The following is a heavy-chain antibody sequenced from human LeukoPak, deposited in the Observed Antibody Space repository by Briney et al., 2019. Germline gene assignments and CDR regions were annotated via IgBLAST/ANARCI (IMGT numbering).Heavy chain of an antibody. D-gene: IGHD6-13*01. V-gene: IGHV1-2*02. CDR3: AKAAAGSQHSYYYYYYLDV. CDR1: GYTFTGYY. J-gene: IGHJ6*03. Sequence: ASVKVSFKASGYTFTGYYMHWVRQAPGQGLEWMGWINPNSGGTNYAQKFQGRVTMTRDTSISTAYMELSRLRSDDTAVYYCAKAAAGSQHSYYYYYYLDVWGTGTTVTISS. CDR2: INPNSGGT.